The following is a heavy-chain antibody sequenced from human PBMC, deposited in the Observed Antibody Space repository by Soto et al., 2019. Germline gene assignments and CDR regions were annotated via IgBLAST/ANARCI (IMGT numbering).Heavy chain of an antibody. CDR2: VYHSGST. V-gene: IGHV4-39*01. D-gene: IGHD3-10*01. J-gene: IGHJ3*02. Sequence: ETLSLSCSVYGASISSINYYGGWIRQPPGKGLEWIGSVYHSGSTYYNPSLKSRVTIFVDTPKNQFSLNLTSVIAADTAVYYCVIGVRGAINISPDVFDIWGHGTMVTVSS. CDR1: GASISSINYY. CDR3: VIGVRGAINISPDVFDI.